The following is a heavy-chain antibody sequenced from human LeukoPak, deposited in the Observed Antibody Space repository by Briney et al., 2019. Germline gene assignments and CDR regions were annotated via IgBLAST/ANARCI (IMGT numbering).Heavy chain of an antibody. CDR1: GFTFRSYW. Sequence: GGSLRLSCAASGFTFRSYWMHWVRQAPGKGLVWVSRINSDGSSTSYADTVQGRFTISRDNAKNTLYLQMNSLRAEDTAVYYCARVCGGYGDYYFDYWGQGTLVTVSS. CDR2: INSDGSST. D-gene: IGHD4-17*01. J-gene: IGHJ4*02. CDR3: ARVCGGYGDYYFDY. V-gene: IGHV3-74*01.